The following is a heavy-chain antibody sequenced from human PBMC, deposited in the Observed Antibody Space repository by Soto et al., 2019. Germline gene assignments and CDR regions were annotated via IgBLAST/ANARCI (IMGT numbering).Heavy chain of an antibody. CDR2: IDPSDSYT. CDR3: ARGYTAMGYYYYGMDV. V-gene: IGHV5-10-1*01. Sequence: GESLKISCKVSGYSFTNYWISWVRQMPGKGLEWMGRIDPSDSYTNYSPSFQGHVTISADKSISTAYLQWSSLKASDTAMYYCARGYTAMGYYYYGMDVWGQGTTVTVSS. J-gene: IGHJ6*02. D-gene: IGHD5-18*01. CDR1: GYSFTNYW.